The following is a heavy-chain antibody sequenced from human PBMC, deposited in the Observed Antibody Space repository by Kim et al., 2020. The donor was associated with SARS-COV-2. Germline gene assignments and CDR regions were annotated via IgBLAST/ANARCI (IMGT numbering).Heavy chain of an antibody. CDR2: ISSSSSTI. D-gene: IGHD2-15*01. J-gene: IGHJ4*02. V-gene: IGHV3-48*04. Sequence: GGSLRLSCAASGFTFSSYSMNWVRQAPGKGLEWVSYISSSSSTIYYADSVKGRFTISRDNAKNSLYLQMNSLRAEDTAVYYCARERNFYGGNPFDYWGQGTLVTVSS. CDR3: ARERNFYGGNPFDY. CDR1: GFTFSSYS.